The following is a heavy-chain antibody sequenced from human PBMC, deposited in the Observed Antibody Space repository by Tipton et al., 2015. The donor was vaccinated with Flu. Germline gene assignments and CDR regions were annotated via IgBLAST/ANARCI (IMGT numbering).Heavy chain of an antibody. CDR2: ISRSGSHI. J-gene: IGHJ2*01. Sequence: GSLRLSCEVSGFTFRNYDMNWVRQAPGMGLEWVASISRSGSHIYSADSLKGRFTISRDNANNALYLQMNSLRAEDTALYFCARGGVGTLMIVDNWYFDLWGRGTLVTVSS. CDR1: GFTFRNYD. D-gene: IGHD2-21*01. CDR3: ARGGVGTLMIVDNWYFDL. V-gene: IGHV3-21*01.